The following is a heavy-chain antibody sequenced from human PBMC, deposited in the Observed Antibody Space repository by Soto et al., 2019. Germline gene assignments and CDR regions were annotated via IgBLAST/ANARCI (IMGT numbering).Heavy chain of an antibody. Sequence: SGPPQVNPTPPRTLTCSFSGFSLSTTGRRVSWIRQPPGKALEWLARIDWDDDKFYSTYLKTRLTITKDTSKNQVVLTMINMDPADTATYYCARPAGYYRGRHFDSWGQGTLVTVS. CDR1: GFSLSTTGRR. CDR3: ARPAGYYRGRHFDS. D-gene: IGHD3-10*01. V-gene: IGHV2-70*04. J-gene: IGHJ4*02. CDR2: IDWDDDK.